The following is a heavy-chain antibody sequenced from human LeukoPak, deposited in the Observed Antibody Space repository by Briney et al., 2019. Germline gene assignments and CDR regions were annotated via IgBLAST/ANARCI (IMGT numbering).Heavy chain of an antibody. CDR2: INRDGSTT. CDR1: ESTFSKFW. CDR3: ARGNYYGMDV. V-gene: IGHV3-74*03. Sequence: GGSLRLSCAASESTFSKFWMHWVRQAPGKGLVWVSGINRDGSTTTYADSVKGRFTVSRDNAKNTLYLQMNSLRAEETAVYYCARGNYYGMDVWGQGTTVTVSS. J-gene: IGHJ6*02. D-gene: IGHD2/OR15-2a*01.